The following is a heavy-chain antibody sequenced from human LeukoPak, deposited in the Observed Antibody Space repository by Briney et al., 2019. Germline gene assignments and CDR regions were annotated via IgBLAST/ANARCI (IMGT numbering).Heavy chain of an antibody. V-gene: IGHV3-11*01. CDR2: INIGGTNT. CDR1: GFTFNDYY. Sequence: PGGSLRLSCAASGFTFNDYYMSWIRQAPGKGLEWLAYINIGGTNTHYADSVKGRFTISRDNAKKSLYLEMNNLRAEDTAVYYCATDGAGFDTWGQGVLV. J-gene: IGHJ5*02. CDR3: ATDGAGFDT.